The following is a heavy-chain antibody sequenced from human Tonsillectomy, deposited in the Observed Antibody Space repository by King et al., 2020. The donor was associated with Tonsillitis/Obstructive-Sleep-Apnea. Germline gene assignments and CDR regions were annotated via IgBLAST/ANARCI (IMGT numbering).Heavy chain of an antibody. CDR1: GCSVSSSSYY. CDR3: ARQKGGTGDPIDY. CDR2: ISYSGVT. J-gene: IGHJ4*02. V-gene: IGHV4-39*01. D-gene: IGHD7-27*01. Sequence: QLQESGPRLVKPSETLALTCSVSGCSVSSSSYYWGWIRQPPGKGLGGMGRISYSGVTYSNPSLKSRGTISEDTSKNQFSRKLNSVTAADTAVYYCARQKGGTGDPIDYWGQGTLVTVSS.